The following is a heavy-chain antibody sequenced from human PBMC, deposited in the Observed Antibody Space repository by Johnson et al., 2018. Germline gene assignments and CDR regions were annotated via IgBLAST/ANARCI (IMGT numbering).Heavy chain of an antibody. CDR2: IIPILGIA. Sequence: QVQLVESGAEVKKPGSSVKVSCKASGGTFSSYTISWVRQAPGQGLEWMGRIIPILGIANYAQKFQGRVTITADKSTSTAYMELSSLRSEDTAVYYCARAFWVGDLDAFDIWGQGTMVTVSS. CDR1: GGTFSSYT. CDR3: ARAFWVGDLDAFDI. V-gene: IGHV1-69*09. J-gene: IGHJ3*02. D-gene: IGHD3-10*01.